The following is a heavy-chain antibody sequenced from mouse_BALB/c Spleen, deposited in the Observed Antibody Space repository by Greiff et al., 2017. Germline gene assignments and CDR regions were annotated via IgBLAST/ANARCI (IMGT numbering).Heavy chain of an antibody. CDR2: INPSNGRT. D-gene: IGHD4-1*01. CDR3: ARELTGRGAWFAY. J-gene: IGHJ3*01. Sequence: QVQLQQPGADLVKPGASVKLSCKASGYTFTSYWMHWVKQRPGQGLEWIGEINPSNGRTNYNEKFKSKATLTVDKSSSTAYMQLSSLTSEDSAVYYCARELTGRGAWFAYWGQGTLVTVSA. V-gene: IGHV1S81*02. CDR1: GYTFTSYW.